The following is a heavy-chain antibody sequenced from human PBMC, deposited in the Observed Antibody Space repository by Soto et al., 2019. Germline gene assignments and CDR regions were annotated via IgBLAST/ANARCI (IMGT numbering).Heavy chain of an antibody. J-gene: IGHJ4*02. CDR3: AKGGLDIVVVPAAIHY. D-gene: IGHD2-2*03. Sequence: GGSLRLSCAASGFTFSSYAMSWVRQAPGKGLEWVSAISGSGGSTYYADSVKGRFTISRDNSKNTLYLQMNSLRAEDTAVYYCAKGGLDIVVVPAAIHYWGQGTLVTVSS. V-gene: IGHV3-23*01. CDR2: ISGSGGST. CDR1: GFTFSSYA.